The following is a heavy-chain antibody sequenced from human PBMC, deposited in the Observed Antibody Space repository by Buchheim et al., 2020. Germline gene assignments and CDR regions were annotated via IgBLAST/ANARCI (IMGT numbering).Heavy chain of an antibody. Sequence: QVQLQESGPGLVKPSETLSLTCTVSGGPISSGTYYWGWIRQPPGQGLDWIGTIYYSGSTYYNPSLESRVIISVDTSRNKVSLRLTSVTAADSAVYYCARQRDTPTGQYYFDSWGRGTL. V-gene: IGHV4-39*01. D-gene: IGHD5-18*01. J-gene: IGHJ4*02. CDR2: IYYSGST. CDR1: GGPISSGTYY. CDR3: ARQRDTPTGQYYFDS.